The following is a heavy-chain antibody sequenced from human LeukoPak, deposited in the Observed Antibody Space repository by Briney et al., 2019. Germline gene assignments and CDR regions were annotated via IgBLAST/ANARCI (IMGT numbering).Heavy chain of an antibody. CDR3: AKGLVGAPAYFQH. CDR2: IYYSGST. D-gene: IGHD1-26*01. J-gene: IGHJ1*01. V-gene: IGHV4-31*03. Sequence: PSETLSLTCTVSGGSISSGGYYWSWIRQHPGKGLEWIGYIYYSGSTYYNPSLKSRVTISVDTSKNQFSLKLSSVTAADTAVYYCAKGLVGAPAYFQHWGQGTLVTVSS. CDR1: GGSISSGGYY.